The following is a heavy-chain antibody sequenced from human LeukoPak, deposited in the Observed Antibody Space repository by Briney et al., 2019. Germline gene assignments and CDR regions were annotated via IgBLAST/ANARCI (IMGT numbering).Heavy chain of an antibody. J-gene: IGHJ4*02. CDR3: ARGYYRT. CDR2: IYADGSS. D-gene: IGHD3-16*02. CDR1: GGSVGSENSY. Sequence: PSQTLSLICTVSGGSVGSENSYWTWIRQPAGKGLEWVGRIYADGSSSYNPSLKSRVTILVDTSRNQFSLRLTSMTAADTAVYYCARGYYRTWGQGILVTVSS. V-gene: IGHV4-61*02.